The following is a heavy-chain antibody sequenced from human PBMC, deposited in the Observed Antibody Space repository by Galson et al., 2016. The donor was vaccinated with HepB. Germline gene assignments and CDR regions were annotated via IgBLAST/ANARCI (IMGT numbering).Heavy chain of an antibody. CDR1: GYTFTDYY. J-gene: IGHJ4*02. D-gene: IGHD3-22*01. CDR3: ARVTENYYDAS. V-gene: IGHV1-2*02. Sequence: SVKVSCKASGYTFTDYYMHWVRQAPGQGLEWMGWINPNSGGTDYVQKFQGRVTMTRDTSISTAYMELSRLRSDDKAVYYGARVTENYYDASWGQGTLITVSS. CDR2: INPNSGGT.